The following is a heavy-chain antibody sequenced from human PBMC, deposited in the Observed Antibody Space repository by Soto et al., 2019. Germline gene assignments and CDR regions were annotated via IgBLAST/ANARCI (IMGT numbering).Heavy chain of an antibody. Sequence: GGSLRLSCAASGFTFSSYGMHWVRQAPGKGLEWVAVISYDGSNKYYADSVKGRFTISRDNSKNTLYLQMNSLRAEDTAVYYCAKCRPSGGYYYYYGMDVWGQGTTVTVSS. CDR1: GFTFSSYG. CDR2: ISYDGSNK. J-gene: IGHJ6*02. CDR3: AKCRPSGGYYYYYGMDV. D-gene: IGHD1-26*01. V-gene: IGHV3-30*18.